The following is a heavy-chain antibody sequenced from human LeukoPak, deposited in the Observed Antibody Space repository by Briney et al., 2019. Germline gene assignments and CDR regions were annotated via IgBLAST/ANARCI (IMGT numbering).Heavy chain of an antibody. J-gene: IGHJ4*02. D-gene: IGHD7-27*01. CDR1: GYSFTNYW. V-gene: IGHV5-51*01. Sequence: GESLKISCKGSGYSFTNYWIGWVRQMPGKGLEWMGIIYPSDSDTRYSPSFQGQVTISADKSINTAYLQWSSLKASDTAMYFCGRAPPSGKFSGYIDYWGQGTLVTVSS. CDR2: IYPSDSDT. CDR3: GRAPPSGKFSGYIDY.